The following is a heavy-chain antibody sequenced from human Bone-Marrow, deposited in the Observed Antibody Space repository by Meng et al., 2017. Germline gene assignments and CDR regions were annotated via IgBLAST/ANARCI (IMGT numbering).Heavy chain of an antibody. CDR2: IYPGDSDT. V-gene: IGHV5-51*01. D-gene: IGHD3-9*01. Sequence: GESLKISCKGSGYSFTSYWIGWVRQMPGKGLEWMGIIYPGDSDTRYSPSFQGQVTISADKSISTAYLQWSSLKASDTAMYYCAREFSVSVRYFDWTNWFDPWGQGTLVTVSS. CDR3: AREFSVSVRYFDWTNWFDP. CDR1: GYSFTSYW. J-gene: IGHJ5*02.